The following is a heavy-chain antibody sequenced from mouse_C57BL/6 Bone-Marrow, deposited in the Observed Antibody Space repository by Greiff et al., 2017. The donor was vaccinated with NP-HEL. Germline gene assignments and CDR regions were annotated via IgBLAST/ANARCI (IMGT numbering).Heavy chain of an antibody. V-gene: IGHV1-53*01. Sequence: QVQLQQPGTELVKPGASVKLSCKASGYTFTSYWMHWVKQRPGQGLEWIGNINPSNGGTNYNEKFKSKATLTVDKSSSTAYMQLSSLTSEDSAVYYCAKGDYYGSSPHYYAMDDWGQGTSVTVSS. CDR2: INPSNGGT. J-gene: IGHJ4*01. D-gene: IGHD1-1*01. CDR3: AKGDYYGSSPHYYAMDD. CDR1: GYTFTSYW.